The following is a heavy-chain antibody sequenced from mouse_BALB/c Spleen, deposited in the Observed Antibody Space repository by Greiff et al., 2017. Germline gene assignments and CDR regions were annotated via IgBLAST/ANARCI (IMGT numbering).Heavy chain of an antibody. Sequence: EVKLEESGGGLVKPGGSLKLSCAASGFTFSDYYMYWVRQTPEKRLEWVATISDGGSYTYYPDSVKGRFTISRDNAKNNLYLQMSSLKSEDTAMYYCARDHYGSSYAWFAYWGQGTLVTVSA. CDR2: ISDGGSYT. D-gene: IGHD1-1*01. CDR1: GFTFSDYY. J-gene: IGHJ3*01. V-gene: IGHV5-4*02. CDR3: ARDHYGSSYAWFAY.